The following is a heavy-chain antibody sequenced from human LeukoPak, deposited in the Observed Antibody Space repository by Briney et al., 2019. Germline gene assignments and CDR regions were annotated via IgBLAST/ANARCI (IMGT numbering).Heavy chain of an antibody. CDR2: ISGSGGST. V-gene: IGHV3-23*01. J-gene: IGHJ4*02. CDR3: AKDGGNIVVVPAAF. CDR1: GFTFSSYG. D-gene: IGHD2-2*01. Sequence: GGTLRLSCAASGFTFSSYGMSWVRQAPGKGLEWVSGISGSGGSTYYVDSVKGRFTISRDNSKNTLYLQMNSLRAEDTAVYYCAKDGGNIVVVPAAFWGQGTLVTVSS.